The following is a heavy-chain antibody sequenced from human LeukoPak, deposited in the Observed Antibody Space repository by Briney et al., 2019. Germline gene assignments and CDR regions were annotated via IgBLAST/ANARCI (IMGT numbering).Heavy chain of an antibody. CDR3: VRHDGRGGAKMGAFDS. J-gene: IGHJ5*01. CDR2: VYYGRTT. D-gene: IGHD4/OR15-4a*01. CDR1: AGSFISSSHH. V-gene: IGHV4-39*01. Sequence: SETLSLTCTVSAGSFISSSHHWGWIRQSPVKGLEWIVTVYYGRTTYYNPSLDGRVTISLDTSANHFSLQLNSVTAADTAVYYCVRHDGRGGAKMGAFDSWGQGSLVTVSS.